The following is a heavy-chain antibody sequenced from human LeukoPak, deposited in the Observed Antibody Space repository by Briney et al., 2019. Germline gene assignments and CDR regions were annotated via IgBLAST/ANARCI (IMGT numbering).Heavy chain of an antibody. CDR2: ISSSSSYI. Sequence: GGSLRLSCAASGFTFSSYSTNWVRQAPGKGLEWVSSISSSSSYIYYADSVKGRFTISRDNAKNSLYLQMNSLRAEDTAVYYCARARGEMALDYWGQGTLVTVSS. CDR3: ARARGEMALDY. V-gene: IGHV3-21*01. J-gene: IGHJ4*02. CDR1: GFTFSSYS. D-gene: IGHD5-24*01.